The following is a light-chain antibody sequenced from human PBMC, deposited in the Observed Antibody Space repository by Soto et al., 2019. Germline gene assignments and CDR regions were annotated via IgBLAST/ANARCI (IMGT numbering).Light chain of an antibody. V-gene: IGLV2-14*03. Sequence: QSALTQPASVSGSPGQSITISCSGTSSDVGGYNYVSWYQQHPGKAPKLMIYEVNNRPSGVSDRFSGSKSGNTASLTISGLLPEDEADYYCSSYTSSSTRVLFGGGTKLTVL. CDR1: SSDVGGYNY. CDR3: SSYTSSSTRVL. J-gene: IGLJ2*01. CDR2: EVN.